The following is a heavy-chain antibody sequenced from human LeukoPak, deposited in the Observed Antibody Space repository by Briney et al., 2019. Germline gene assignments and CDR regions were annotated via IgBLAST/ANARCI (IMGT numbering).Heavy chain of an antibody. CDR2: ISGSGDST. CDR1: GFTFSSYA. D-gene: IGHD5-12*01. CDR3: AKDSDYDYSGYDSDYYGMDV. Sequence: GGSLRLSCAASGFTFSSYAMSWVRQAPGKGLEWVSAISGSGDSTYYADSVKGRSTISRDNSKNTLYLQMNSLRAEDTAVYYCAKDSDYDYSGYDSDYYGMDVWGQGTTVTVSS. V-gene: IGHV3-23*01. J-gene: IGHJ6*02.